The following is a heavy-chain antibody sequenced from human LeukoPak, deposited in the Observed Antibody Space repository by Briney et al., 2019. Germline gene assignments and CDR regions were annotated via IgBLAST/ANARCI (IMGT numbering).Heavy chain of an antibody. Sequence: GGSLRLSRAASGFTFSSYWMHWVRQAPGKGLVWVSRINTDGSSTSYADSVKGRFTISRDNAKNTLYLQMNSLRAEDTAVYYCARDPYDSSGYLLFYYWGQGTLVTVSS. CDR3: ARDPYDSSGYLLFYY. CDR1: GFTFSSYW. V-gene: IGHV3-74*01. J-gene: IGHJ4*02. D-gene: IGHD3-22*01. CDR2: INTDGSST.